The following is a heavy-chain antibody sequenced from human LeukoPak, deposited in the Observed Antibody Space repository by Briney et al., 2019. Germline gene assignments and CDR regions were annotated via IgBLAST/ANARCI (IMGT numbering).Heavy chain of an antibody. CDR2: IIPIFGTT. CDR3: ARSYLVFNWLDP. J-gene: IGHJ5*02. D-gene: IGHD2-8*01. V-gene: IGHV1-69*13. Sequence: SVKVSCKASGGTFKNYAVSWVRQAPGQGLERVGGIIPIFGTTNYTQQFQGRVTITAEESTSTVYLELSSLRSDDTAVYYCARSYLVFNWLDPWGQGTLVTVSS. CDR1: GGTFKNYA.